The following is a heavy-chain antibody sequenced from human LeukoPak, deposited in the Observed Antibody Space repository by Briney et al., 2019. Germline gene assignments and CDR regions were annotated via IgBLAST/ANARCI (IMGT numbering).Heavy chain of an antibody. CDR1: GYTFTSYG. Sequence: ASVKVSCKASGYTFTSYGISWVRQAPGQGLEWMGWISAYNGNTNYAQKLQGRVTMTTDTSTSTAYMELRSLRSDDTAVYYCARGADAILSGWYRPYYYYYGMDVWGQGTTVTVSS. D-gene: IGHD6-19*01. V-gene: IGHV1-18*01. CDR2: ISAYNGNT. J-gene: IGHJ6*02. CDR3: ARGADAILSGWYRPYYYYYGMDV.